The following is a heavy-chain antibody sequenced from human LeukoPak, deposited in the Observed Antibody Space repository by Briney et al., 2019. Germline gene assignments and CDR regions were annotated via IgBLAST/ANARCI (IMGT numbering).Heavy chain of an antibody. D-gene: IGHD3-3*01. V-gene: IGHV3-7*03. J-gene: IGHJ4*02. CDR3: ARDQYDTWSRRGNFDS. CDR2: IKLDGSEK. Sequence: GGSLRLSCVASGFTFGKYWMSWVRQAPGKGLEWVANIKLDGSEKNYVDSVKGRFTVSRDNTKNSLYLQMNSLRVEDTAVFYCARDQYDTWSRRGNFDSWGQGTLVIVSS. CDR1: GFTFGKYW.